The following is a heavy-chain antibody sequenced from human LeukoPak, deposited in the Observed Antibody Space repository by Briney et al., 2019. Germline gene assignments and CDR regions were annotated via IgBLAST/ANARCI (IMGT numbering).Heavy chain of an antibody. CDR2: LDPADGET. D-gene: IGHD4-17*01. V-gene: IGHV1-24*01. J-gene: IGHJ4*02. CDR3: ATHRTTVITGLVY. CDR1: GYTLTYLS. Sequence: ASVKVSCKVSGYTLTYLSTHWVRQAPGKGLGWMGGLDPADGETIYAQKFQGRVTMTEDTSTDTAYMELNSLRSEDTAVYYCATHRTTVITGLVYWGQGTLVSVSS.